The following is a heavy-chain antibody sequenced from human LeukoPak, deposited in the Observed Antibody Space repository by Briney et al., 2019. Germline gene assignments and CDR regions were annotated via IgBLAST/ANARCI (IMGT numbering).Heavy chain of an antibody. V-gene: IGHV3-48*03. CDR1: GFTFSSYE. CDR2: ISSSGSTI. J-gene: IGHJ6*04. CDR3: AELGITMIGGV. D-gene: IGHD3-10*02. Sequence: GGSLRLSCAASGFTFSSYEMNWVRQAPGKGLEWVSYISSSGSTIYYADSVKGRFTISRDNAKNSLNLQMNSLRAEDTAVYYCAELGITMIGGVWGKGTTVTISS.